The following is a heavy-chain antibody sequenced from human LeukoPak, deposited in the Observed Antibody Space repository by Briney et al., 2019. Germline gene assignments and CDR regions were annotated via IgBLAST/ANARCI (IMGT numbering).Heavy chain of an antibody. CDR3: ASRYSSSWYDAFDI. Sequence: PGGSLRLSCSASRFTVISNYMSWVRRAPGKGLEWVAVSYSGGSTYYADSVKGRFTISRDNSKNTLYLQMNSLRAEDTAVYYCASRYSSSWYDAFDIWGQGTMVTVSS. CDR1: RFTVISNY. J-gene: IGHJ3*02. CDR2: SYSGGST. V-gene: IGHV3-53*01. D-gene: IGHD6-13*01.